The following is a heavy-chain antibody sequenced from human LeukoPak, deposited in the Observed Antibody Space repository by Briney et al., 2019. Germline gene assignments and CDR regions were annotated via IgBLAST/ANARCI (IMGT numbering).Heavy chain of an antibody. CDR2: FDPEDGET. Sequence: ASVKVSCKVSGYTLTELSMHWVRQAPGKGLEWMGGFDPEDGETIYAQKFQGRATMTEDTSTDTAYMELSSLRSEDTAVYYCATSPYNAYYYDSSLVGKFDPWGQGTLVTVSS. CDR1: GYTLTELS. V-gene: IGHV1-24*01. J-gene: IGHJ5*02. CDR3: ATSPYNAYYYDSSLVGKFDP. D-gene: IGHD3-22*01.